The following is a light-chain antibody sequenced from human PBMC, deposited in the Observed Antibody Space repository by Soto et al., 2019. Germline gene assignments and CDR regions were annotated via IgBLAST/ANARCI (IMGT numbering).Light chain of an antibody. CDR1: QSVSSY. V-gene: IGKV3-15*01. J-gene: IGKJ1*01. Sequence: EFVLTQSPATLSLSPGERATLSCRASQSVSSYLAWYQQKPGQVPRLLIYGASNRATGVSARFSGSGSGTEFTLTISSLQSEDFAVYYCQQYHYWWTFGQGTKVDIK. CDR2: GAS. CDR3: QQYHYWWT.